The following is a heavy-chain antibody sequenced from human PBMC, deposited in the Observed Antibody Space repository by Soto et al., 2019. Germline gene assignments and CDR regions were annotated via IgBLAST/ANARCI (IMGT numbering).Heavy chain of an antibody. Sequence: ASVKVSCKXSGYTFTSYDINWVRQATGQGLEWMGWMNPNSGNTGYAQKFQGRVTMTRNTSISTAYMELSSLRSEDTAVYYCARDMTTVTTPRYYYGMDVWGQGTTVTVSS. V-gene: IGHV1-8*01. J-gene: IGHJ6*02. CDR1: GYTFTSYD. CDR2: MNPNSGNT. D-gene: IGHD4-4*01. CDR3: ARDMTTVTTPRYYYGMDV.